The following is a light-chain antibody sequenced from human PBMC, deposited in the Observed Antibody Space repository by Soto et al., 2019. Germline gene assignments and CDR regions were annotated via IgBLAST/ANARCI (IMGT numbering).Light chain of an antibody. CDR1: QGISSY. Sequence: DIQMTQSPSSLSASVGDSVTISCRASQGISSYLNWYQQKPGKAPKLLIYDATSVQSGVPSRFSGSGSGTDFTLTINSLQPEDFATYYCQQSYIPPITFGQGTRLAIK. CDR3: QQSYIPPIT. J-gene: IGKJ5*01. CDR2: DAT. V-gene: IGKV1-39*01.